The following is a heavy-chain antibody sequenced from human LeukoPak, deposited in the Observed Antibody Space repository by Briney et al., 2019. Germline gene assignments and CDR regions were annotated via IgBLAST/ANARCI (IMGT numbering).Heavy chain of an antibody. Sequence: PGGSLRLPCAASRFTFSNYAMHWVRQAAGKGLEWVAVISSDGNTKYYIDSVKGRFTISRDNSKNTLSLQMSSLRPEDTAVYYCAKTYAWELLRSDFDYWGQGTLVTVSS. J-gene: IGHJ4*02. CDR1: RFTFSNYA. CDR3: AKTYAWELLRSDFDY. CDR2: ISSDGNTK. V-gene: IGHV3-30*18. D-gene: IGHD3-22*01.